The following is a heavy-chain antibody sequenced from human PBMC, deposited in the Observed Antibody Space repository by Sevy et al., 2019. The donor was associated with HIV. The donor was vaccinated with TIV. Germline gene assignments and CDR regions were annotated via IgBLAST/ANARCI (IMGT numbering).Heavy chain of an antibody. V-gene: IGHV3-33*03. CDR3: AKRERSYYDSSGNYDAFDV. CDR1: GFDFSTYD. D-gene: IGHD3-22*01. CDR2: ISFDGSDK. J-gene: IGHJ3*01. Sequence: GGSLRLSCAASGFDFSTYDMHWVRQAPGKVLEWVAFISFDGSDKCSGDSVKGRFTISRDNSKNTLYVQMNTLRDEDTAVYYCAKRERSYYDSSGNYDAFDVWGQGTLVTVSS.